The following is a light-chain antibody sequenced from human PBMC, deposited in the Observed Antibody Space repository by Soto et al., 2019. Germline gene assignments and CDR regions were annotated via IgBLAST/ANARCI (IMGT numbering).Light chain of an antibody. V-gene: IGKV1-13*02. CDR3: QQFKSYPLT. J-gene: IGKJ4*01. CDR1: QGISSA. CDR2: DAS. Sequence: AIQLTQSPSSLSASVGDRVIITCRASQGISSALAWYQQKPGKPPKVLIYDASSLESGVPSRFSGSGSGTDFTLTISTLQPEDFATYYCQQFKSYPLTFGGGTKVEI.